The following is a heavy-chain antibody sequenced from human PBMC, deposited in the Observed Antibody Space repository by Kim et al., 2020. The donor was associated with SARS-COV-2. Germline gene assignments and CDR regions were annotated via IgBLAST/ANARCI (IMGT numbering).Heavy chain of an antibody. J-gene: IGHJ1*01. CDR1: GGSFSGYY. CDR2: INHSGST. Sequence: SETLSLTCAVYGGSFSGYYWSWIRQPPGKGLEWIGEINHSGSTNYNPSLKSRFTISVDTSKNQFSLKLSSVTAADTAVYYCARAGQQLPEPFQHWGQGTL. CDR3: ARAGQQLPEPFQH. V-gene: IGHV4-34*01. D-gene: IGHD6-13*01.